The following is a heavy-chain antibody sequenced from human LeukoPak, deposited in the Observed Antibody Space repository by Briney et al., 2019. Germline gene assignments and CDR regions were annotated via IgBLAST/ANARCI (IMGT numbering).Heavy chain of an antibody. CDR3: ARDLPFQH. Sequence: PSATLSLTCTVSGGSISSYYWSWIRPPPGKGLEWIGYIYYSGSTNYNPSLKSRVTISVDTSKNQFSLKLSSVTAADTAVYYCARDLPFQHWGQGTLVTVSS. CDR2: IYYSGST. V-gene: IGHV4-59*01. CDR1: GGSISSYY. J-gene: IGHJ1*01.